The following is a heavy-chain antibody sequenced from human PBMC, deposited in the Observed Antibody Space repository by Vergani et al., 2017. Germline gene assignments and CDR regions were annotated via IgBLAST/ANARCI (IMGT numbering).Heavy chain of an antibody. D-gene: IGHD1-26*01. V-gene: IGHV4-59*01. J-gene: IGHJ3*02. CDR3: ARAIVGAHSIAFDI. CDR2: IYYSGST. Sequence: QVQLQESGPGLVKPSETLSLTCTVSGGSISSYYWSWIRQPPGKGLEWIGYIYYSGSTNYNPSLRSRVTISVDTSKNQFSRKLSAVTAADTAVYYCARAIVGAHSIAFDIWGQGTMVTVSS. CDR1: GGSISSYY.